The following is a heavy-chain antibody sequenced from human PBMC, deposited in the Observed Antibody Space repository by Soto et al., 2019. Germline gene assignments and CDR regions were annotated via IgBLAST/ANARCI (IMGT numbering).Heavy chain of an antibody. J-gene: IGHJ6*03. CDR3: ARLAEGIAAAVCMDV. V-gene: IGHV1-18*01. CDR1: GYTFTSYG. Sequence: ASVKVSCNASGYTFTSYGISWVRQAPGQGPEWMGWISAYNGNTNYAQKLQGRVTMTTDTSTSTAYMELRSLRSDDTAVYYCARLAEGIAAAVCMDVWGKGTTVTVSS. D-gene: IGHD6-13*01. CDR2: ISAYNGNT.